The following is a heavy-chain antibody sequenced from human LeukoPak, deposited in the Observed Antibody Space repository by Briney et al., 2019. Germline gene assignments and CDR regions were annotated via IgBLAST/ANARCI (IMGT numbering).Heavy chain of an antibody. J-gene: IGHJ6*03. CDR1: GGSIRSTTYY. D-gene: IGHD4-17*01. CDR3: AREGGYGDFRVHYYYYYMDV. Sequence: SETLSLTCSVSGGSIRSTTYYWGWIRQPPGKGLEWIGSIYYSGNTYYSPSLMSRVTISVDTSKNQFSLILRSVTAADTAVYYRAREGGYGDFRVHYYYYYMDVWGQGTTVTISS. V-gene: IGHV4-39*07. CDR2: IYYSGNT.